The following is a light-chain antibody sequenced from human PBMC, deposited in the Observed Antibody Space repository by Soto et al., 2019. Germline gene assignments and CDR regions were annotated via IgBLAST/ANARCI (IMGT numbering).Light chain of an antibody. CDR3: ISYTSSGYV. V-gene: IGLV2-14*01. Sequence: QSALTQPASVSGSPGQSITISCTGTSSDVGGYNYVSWYQQHPGKAPKLIIYDVSNRPSGVSNRFSGSKSGNTASLTISGLQAEDEADYSCISYTSSGYVFGTGTKVTVL. J-gene: IGLJ1*01. CDR2: DVS. CDR1: SSDVGGYNY.